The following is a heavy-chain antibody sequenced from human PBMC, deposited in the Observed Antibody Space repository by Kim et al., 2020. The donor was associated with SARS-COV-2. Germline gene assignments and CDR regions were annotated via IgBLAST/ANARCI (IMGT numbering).Heavy chain of an antibody. CDR3: ARGGCSSPSCLYY. V-gene: IGHV3-72*01. J-gene: IGHJ4*02. Sequence: YAASLKGRFTISRDDSKNSLYLQMNSLKTEDTAVYYCARGGCSSPSCLYYWGQGTLVTVSS. D-gene: IGHD2-2*01.